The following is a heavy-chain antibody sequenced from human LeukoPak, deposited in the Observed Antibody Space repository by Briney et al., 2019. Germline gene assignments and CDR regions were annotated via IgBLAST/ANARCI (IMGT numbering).Heavy chain of an antibody. CDR2: FSGSGDNT. CDR3: AKGVTSSSYSALPY. J-gene: IGHJ4*02. Sequence: PGGSLRLSCAASGFTFSNYAMNWVRQAPGKGLEWVSGFSGSGDNTHYADSVKGRFTISRDSSKNTLYLQMDTLRAEDTAIYYCAKGVTSSSYSALPYWGQGTLVTVSS. D-gene: IGHD6-6*01. CDR1: GFTFSNYA. V-gene: IGHV3-23*01.